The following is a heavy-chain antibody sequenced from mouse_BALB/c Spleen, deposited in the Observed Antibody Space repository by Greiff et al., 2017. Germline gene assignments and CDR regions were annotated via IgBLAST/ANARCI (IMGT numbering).Heavy chain of an antibody. Sequence: VQLQQPGAELVMPGASVKMSCKASGYTFTDYWMHWVKQRPGQGLEWIGAIDTSDSYTSYNQKFKGKATLTVDESSSTAYMQLSSLTSEDSAVYYCARFDGFYYFDYWGQGTTLTVSS. CDR2: IDTSDSYT. J-gene: IGHJ2*01. V-gene: IGHV1-69*01. CDR1: GYTFTDYW. D-gene: IGHD2-3*01. CDR3: ARFDGFYYFDY.